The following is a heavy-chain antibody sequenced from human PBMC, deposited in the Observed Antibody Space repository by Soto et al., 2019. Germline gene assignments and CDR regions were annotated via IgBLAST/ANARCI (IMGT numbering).Heavy chain of an antibody. V-gene: IGHV1-18*01. Sequence: ASVKVSCKASGYTFTSFGISWVRQAPGQGLEWMGWISAYNGNTYYTQKLQGRVTMTTDTSTSTAYMELRTLRSDDTAVYFCARGFYCTNGVCYGYFDYWGQGTLVTVS. CDR2: ISAYNGNT. CDR3: ARGFYCTNGVCYGYFDY. CDR1: GYTFTSFG. D-gene: IGHD2-8*01. J-gene: IGHJ4*02.